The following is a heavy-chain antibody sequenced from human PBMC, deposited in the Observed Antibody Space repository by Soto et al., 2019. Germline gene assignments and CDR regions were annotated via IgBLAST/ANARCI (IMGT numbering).Heavy chain of an antibody. CDR1: GFTFSSYA. Sequence: GGSLRLSCAASGFTFSSYAMSWVRQAPGKGLEWVSAISGSGGSTYYADSVKGRFTISRDNSKNTLYLQMNSLRAEDMAVYYCTRRRDWTAMDPLDYWGQGTLVTVSS. CDR2: ISGSGGST. V-gene: IGHV3-23*01. J-gene: IGHJ4*02. CDR3: TRRRDWTAMDPLDY. D-gene: IGHD5-18*01.